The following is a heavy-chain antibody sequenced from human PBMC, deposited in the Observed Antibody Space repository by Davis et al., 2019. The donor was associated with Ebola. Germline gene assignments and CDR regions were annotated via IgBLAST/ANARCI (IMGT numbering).Heavy chain of an antibody. CDR2: INSNDDTT. J-gene: IGHJ4*02. Sequence: AASVKVSCKASGYTFTSYYMHWVRQAPGQGLEWMGVINSNDDTTYYPQKFQGRVSMTRDTSTSTVYMEVRSLRSEDTAVYYCARALGYTGYRPEYWGQGTLVTVSS. D-gene: IGHD5-12*01. V-gene: IGHV1-46*01. CDR3: ARALGYTGYRPEY. CDR1: GYTFTSYY.